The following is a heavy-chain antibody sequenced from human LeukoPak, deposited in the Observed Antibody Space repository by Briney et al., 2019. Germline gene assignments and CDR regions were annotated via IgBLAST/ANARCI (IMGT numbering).Heavy chain of an antibody. D-gene: IGHD3-3*01. CDR2: IKQDGGEK. V-gene: IGHV3-7*01. J-gene: IGHJ4*02. Sequence: QPGGSLRLSXAASGFTFSDYWMTWVRQAPGKGLEWVAHIKQDGGEKYYVDSVKGRFTISRDNANNLVFLQMNSLRAEDTAVYYCARGWNYAFRFDDWGQGTLVTVSS. CDR3: ARGWNYAFRFDD. CDR1: GFTFSDYW.